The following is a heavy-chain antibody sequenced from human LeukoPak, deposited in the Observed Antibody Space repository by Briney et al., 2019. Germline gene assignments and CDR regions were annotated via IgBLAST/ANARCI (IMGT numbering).Heavy chain of an antibody. CDR3: ARDRGAAAFDY. D-gene: IGHD6-13*01. CDR2: ISYDGSNK. Sequence: RSLRLSCAASGFTFSSYAMHWVRQAPGKGLEWVAVISYDGSNKYYADSVKGRFTISRDNSKNTLYLQMNSLRAEDTAVYYCARDRGAAAFDYWGQGTLVTVSS. J-gene: IGHJ4*02. CDR1: GFTFSSYA. V-gene: IGHV3-30*04.